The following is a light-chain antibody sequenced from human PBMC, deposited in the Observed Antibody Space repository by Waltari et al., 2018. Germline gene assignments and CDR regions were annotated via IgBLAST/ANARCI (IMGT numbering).Light chain of an antibody. CDR3: QVWDSSSDHVV. J-gene: IGLJ2*01. CDR1: HIGSKN. Sequence: SYVLTQPPSVSVAPGQTARITRGGNHIGSKNVHWYQQKPGQAPVLVVYDDSDRPSGIPERFSGSNSGNTATLTISRVEAGDEADYYCQVWDSSSDHVVFGGGTKLTVL. CDR2: DDS. V-gene: IGLV3-21*02.